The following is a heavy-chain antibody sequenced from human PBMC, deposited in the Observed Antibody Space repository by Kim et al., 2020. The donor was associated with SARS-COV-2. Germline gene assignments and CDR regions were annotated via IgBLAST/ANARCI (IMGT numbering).Heavy chain of an antibody. V-gene: IGHV1-46*01. CDR3: ARDIGIYRFHYGMDV. D-gene: IGHD1-26*01. J-gene: IGHJ6*02. CDR2: INPSDGGT. Sequence: ASVKVSCKASGYTFTRYYMHWVRQAPGQGLECMGIINPSDGGTRYAEKFQGRVTMTRDTSTTTVYMELSSLRSEDTAVYYCARDIGIYRFHYGMDVWGQGTTVTVSS. CDR1: GYTFTRYY.